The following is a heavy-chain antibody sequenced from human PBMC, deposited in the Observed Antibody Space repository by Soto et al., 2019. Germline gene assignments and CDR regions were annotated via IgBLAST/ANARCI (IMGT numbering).Heavy chain of an antibody. CDR1: GGSFSGYY. CDR3: GRHRAAAGTALI. CDR2: INHSGST. J-gene: IGHJ4*02. Sequence: SETLSLTCAVYGGSFSGYYWSWIRQPPGKGLEWIGEINHSGSTNYNPSLKSRVTISVDTSKNQFSLKLSSVTAADTAVYYCGRHRAAAGTALIWGQGTLVTVSS. D-gene: IGHD6-13*01. V-gene: IGHV4-34*01.